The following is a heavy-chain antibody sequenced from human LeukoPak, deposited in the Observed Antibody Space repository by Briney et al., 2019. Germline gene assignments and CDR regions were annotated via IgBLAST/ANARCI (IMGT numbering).Heavy chain of an antibody. CDR2: IIPIFGTA. V-gene: IGHV1-69*13. J-gene: IGHJ4*02. CDR1: GGTFSSYA. CDR3: ARGILYSNSGGY. Sequence: ASVKVSCKASGGTFSSYAISWGRQAPGQGLEWMGGIIPIFGTANYAQKFQGRVTITADESTSTAYMELSSLRSEDTAVYYCARGILYSNSGGYWGQGTLVTVSS. D-gene: IGHD4-11*01.